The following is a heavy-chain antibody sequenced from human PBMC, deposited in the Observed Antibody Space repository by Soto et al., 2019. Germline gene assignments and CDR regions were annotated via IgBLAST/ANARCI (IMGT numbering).Heavy chain of an antibody. CDR2: MNPNSGNT. CDR3: ARPALYGQDRVAFDI. CDR1: GYTFTSYD. V-gene: IGHV1-8*01. J-gene: IGHJ3*02. D-gene: IGHD2-2*02. Sequence: ASVKVSCKASGYTFTSYDINWVRQGTGQGLEWMGWMNPNSGNTGYAQKFQGRVTMTRNTSISTAYMELSSLRSEDTAVYYCARPALYGQDRVAFDIWGQGTMVTVSS.